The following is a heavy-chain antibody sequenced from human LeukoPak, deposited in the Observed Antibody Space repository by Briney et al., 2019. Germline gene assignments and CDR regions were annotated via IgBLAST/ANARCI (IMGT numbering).Heavy chain of an antibody. CDR3: ARENGSGLTIHANYYYYGMDV. D-gene: IGHD3-10*01. J-gene: IGHJ6*02. Sequence: AASVKVSCKASGGTFSSYAISWVRQAPGQGLEWMVGIIPIFGTANYAQKFQGRVTIAADESTSTAYMELSSLRSEDTAVYYCARENGSGLTIHANYYYYGMDVWGQGTTVTVSS. V-gene: IGHV1-69*13. CDR2: IIPIFGTA. CDR1: GGTFSSYA.